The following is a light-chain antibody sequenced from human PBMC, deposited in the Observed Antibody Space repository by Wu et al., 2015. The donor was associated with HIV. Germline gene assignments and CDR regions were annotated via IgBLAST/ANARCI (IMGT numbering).Light chain of an antibody. CDR1: QSVVTW. Sequence: DIRMTQSPSTLSASVGDRVTITCRASQSVVTWLAWYQQKPGKAPKLLIYKASSLQSGVPSRFSGSGSGTEFTLTISSLQPDDFATYYCQQYNRDWNFGQGTKLEIK. CDR3: QQYNRDWN. CDR2: KAS. V-gene: IGKV1-5*03. J-gene: IGKJ2*01.